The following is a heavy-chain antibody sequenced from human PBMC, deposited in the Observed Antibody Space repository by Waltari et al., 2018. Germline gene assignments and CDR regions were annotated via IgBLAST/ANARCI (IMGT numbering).Heavy chain of an antibody. Sequence: QVQLQESGPGLVKPSETLSLTCTVSGGSISSHYWSWTRQPPGKGLEWIGYNYYSGSTNYNPSLQSLVTISVDTSKHQFSLKLSSVTAADTAVYYCARYNSVFYYFDYWGQGTLVTVSS. D-gene: IGHD1-20*01. CDR2: NYYSGST. J-gene: IGHJ4*02. CDR1: GGSISSHY. V-gene: IGHV4-59*11. CDR3: ARYNSVFYYFDY.